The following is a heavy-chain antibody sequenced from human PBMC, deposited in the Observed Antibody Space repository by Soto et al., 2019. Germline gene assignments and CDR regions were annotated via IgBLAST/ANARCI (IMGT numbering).Heavy chain of an antibody. V-gene: IGHV6-1*01. J-gene: IGHJ2*01. CDR2: TYYRSKWYN. CDR1: GDSVSSNSAA. Sequence: TLSLTCAISGDSVSSNSAAWNWIRQSPSRGLEWLGRTYYRSKWYNDYAVSVKSRITINPDTSKNHFSLQLNSVTPEDTAVYYCARAPSNDDYGDYGIVDWYFDLWGRGTLVTVSS. D-gene: IGHD4-17*01. CDR3: ARAPSNDDYGDYGIVDWYFDL.